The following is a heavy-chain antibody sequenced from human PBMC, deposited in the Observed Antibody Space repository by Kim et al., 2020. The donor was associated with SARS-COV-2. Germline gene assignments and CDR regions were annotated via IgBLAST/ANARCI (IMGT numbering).Heavy chain of an antibody. Sequence: GGSLRLSCAASGFTFSSYWMHWVRQAPGKGLVWVSRMNSDGRTTSYADSVKGRFTISRDNAKNTLYLQMNSLRAEDTAVYYCAKAGNGDYLRSFDHWGQGTLVTVSS. CDR1: GFTFSSYW. J-gene: IGHJ4*02. CDR2: MNSDGRTT. D-gene: IGHD4-17*01. CDR3: AKAGNGDYLRSFDH. V-gene: IGHV3-74*01.